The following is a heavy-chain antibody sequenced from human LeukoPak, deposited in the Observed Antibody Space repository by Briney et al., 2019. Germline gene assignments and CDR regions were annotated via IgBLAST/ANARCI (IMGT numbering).Heavy chain of an antibody. CDR2: ISGSDYTT. V-gene: IGHV3-23*01. CDR1: GFTFVSYA. CDR3: AKDRGGATPRFDY. D-gene: IGHD1-26*01. J-gene: IGHJ4*02. Sequence: GGSLRLSCAASGFTFVSYAMTWVRQAPGKGLEWVSSISGSDYTTYYADSVKGRFTIYRDNARDTLYLQMDSLRAEDTALYYCAKDRGGATPRFDYWGQGTLVTVSS.